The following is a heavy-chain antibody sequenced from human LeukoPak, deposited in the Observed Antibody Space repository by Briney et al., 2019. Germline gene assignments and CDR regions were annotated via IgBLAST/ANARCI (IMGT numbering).Heavy chain of an antibody. CDR1: GYTFTGYY. CDR2: INPNSGGT. CDR3: AREVDYYDTSDYFPLGY. J-gene: IGHJ4*02. Sequence: ASVRVSCKASGYTFTGYYMHWVRQAPGQGLEWMGWINPNSGGTNYAQKFQGRVTMTRDTSISTAYMELSRLRSDDTAVYYCAREVDYYDTSDYFPLGYWGQGTLVTVSS. D-gene: IGHD3-22*01. V-gene: IGHV1-2*02.